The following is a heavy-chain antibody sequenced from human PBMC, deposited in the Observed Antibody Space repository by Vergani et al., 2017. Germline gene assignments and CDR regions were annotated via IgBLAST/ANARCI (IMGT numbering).Heavy chain of an antibody. CDR1: GFSFSSFG. J-gene: IGHJ4*02. CDR2: ISTTSDTI. CDR3: ARSLVAGKGGY. Sequence: VQLVESGGGVVQPGRSLRLSCAASGFSFSSFGFHWVRQAPGKGLEWISYISTTSDTIYYADSVRGRFTTSRDNAKNSLYLEMNSLRVEDTAVYFCARSLVAGKGGYWGQGTRVAVSS. V-gene: IGHV3-48*01. D-gene: IGHD6-19*01.